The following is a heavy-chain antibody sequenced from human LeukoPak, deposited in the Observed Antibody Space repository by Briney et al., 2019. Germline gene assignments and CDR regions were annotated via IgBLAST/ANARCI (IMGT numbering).Heavy chain of an antibody. J-gene: IGHJ5*02. D-gene: IGHD3-22*01. V-gene: IGHV4-61*02. CDR2: IYTSGST. CDR3: ARDTIQVVVGVWPGYWFDP. CDR1: GGSISSGSYY. Sequence: SQTLSLTCTVSGGSISSGSYYWSWIRRPAGKGLEWIGRIYTSGSTNYNPSLKSRVAISVDTSKNQFSLKLSSVTAADTAVYYCARDTIQVVVGVWPGYWFDPWGQGTLVTVSS.